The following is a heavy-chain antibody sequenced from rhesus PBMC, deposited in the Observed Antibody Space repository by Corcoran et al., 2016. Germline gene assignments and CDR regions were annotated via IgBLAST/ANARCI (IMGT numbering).Heavy chain of an antibody. CDR3: IRGGYGTVVDY. Sequence: QVQLVQSGAEVKKPGSSVTVSCWTSGYTFTDYYITWVRQAPGQGLEWMGENNTTTGGADFAQKFQGRIIMTRATSTSTADMKLTSLTSEDTAIYYCIRGGYGTVVDYWGQGVLVTVSS. CDR1: GYTFTDYY. V-gene: IGHV1-138*01. J-gene: IGHJ4*01. CDR2: NNTTTGGA. D-gene: IGHD4-29*01.